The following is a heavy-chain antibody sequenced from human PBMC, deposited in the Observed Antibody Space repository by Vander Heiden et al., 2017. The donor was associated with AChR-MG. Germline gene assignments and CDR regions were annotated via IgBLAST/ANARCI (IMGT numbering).Heavy chain of an antibody. CDR1: GGSISGYF. Sequence: QVQLQESGPGLVKPSETLSLTCTVSGGSISGYFWSWIRQPAGKGLEWIGRVYSSGHTNYNPSLNSRVTMSVDTSKNQFSLNLSSVTAADTAVYYCARDQDGPGSYYNDDFDFWGQGTMGTVSS. CDR2: VYSSGHT. V-gene: IGHV4-4*07. D-gene: IGHD3-10*01. J-gene: IGHJ3*01. CDR3: ARDQDGPGSYYNDDFDF.